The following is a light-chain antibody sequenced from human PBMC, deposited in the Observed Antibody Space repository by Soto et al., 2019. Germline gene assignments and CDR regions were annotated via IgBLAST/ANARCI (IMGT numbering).Light chain of an antibody. CDR2: WAS. J-gene: IGKJ2*01. CDR3: QQYYSPPRYT. V-gene: IGKV4-1*01. Sequence: DIVMTQSPEYLAVSLGERATINCRSSQSILYSSNNKNLIAWYQQKPGQPPKLRIYWASTRQSGVPDRFSGSGSGRDFTLTISSLQAEDVAVYYCQQYYSPPRYTFGQGSRLGIK. CDR1: QSILYSSNNKNL.